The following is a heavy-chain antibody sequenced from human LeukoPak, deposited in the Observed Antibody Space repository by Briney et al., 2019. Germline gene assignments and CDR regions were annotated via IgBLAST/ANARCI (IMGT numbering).Heavy chain of an antibody. Sequence: GSLRLSCAASGFTFSSYGMHWVRQAPGKGLEWVALIRYDGTNKYYADSVKGRFTISRDNSKNTLYLQMNSLRAEDTAVYYCARNYHYDSSRLYYFDYWGQGTLVTVSS. CDR2: IRYDGTNK. J-gene: IGHJ4*02. CDR3: ARNYHYDSSRLYYFDY. D-gene: IGHD3-22*01. V-gene: IGHV3-33*01. CDR1: GFTFSSYG.